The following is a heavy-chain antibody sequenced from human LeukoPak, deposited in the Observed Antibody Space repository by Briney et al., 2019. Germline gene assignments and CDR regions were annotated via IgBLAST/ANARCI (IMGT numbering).Heavy chain of an antibody. J-gene: IGHJ4*02. CDR1: GFTFSTYA. CDR3: AKNGGTTRYYFDF. D-gene: IGHD2-2*01. Sequence: GGSLRLSCAASGFTFSTYAMSWVRQAPGKGREWVSTISGNGDNTYYADSVKGRFTISRDNSKNTPYFQMNNLRAEDTAGYYRAKNGGTTRYYFDFWGQGTLVTVSS. V-gene: IGHV3-23*01. CDR2: ISGNGDNT.